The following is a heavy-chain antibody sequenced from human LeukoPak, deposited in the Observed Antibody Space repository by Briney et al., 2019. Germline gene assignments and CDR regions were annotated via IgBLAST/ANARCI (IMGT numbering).Heavy chain of an antibody. Sequence: PSETLSLTCTASGGSISSGGYYWSWIRQHPGKGLEWIGYIYYSGSTYYNPSLKSRVTISVDTSKNQSSLKLSSVTAADTAVYYCASIAAAGTPYFDYWGQGTLVTVSS. V-gene: IGHV4-31*03. CDR3: ASIAAAGTPYFDY. D-gene: IGHD6-13*01. J-gene: IGHJ4*02. CDR2: IYYSGST. CDR1: GGSISSGGYY.